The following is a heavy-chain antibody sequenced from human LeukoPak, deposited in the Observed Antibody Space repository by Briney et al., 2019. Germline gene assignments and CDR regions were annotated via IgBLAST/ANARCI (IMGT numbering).Heavy chain of an antibody. V-gene: IGHV3-48*02. D-gene: IGHD2-2*01. J-gene: IGHJ3*02. CDR2: ISGGSSAI. CDR1: GFTFSTYS. Sequence: KAGGSLRLSCAASGFTFSTYSLNWVRQAPGKGLEWVSHISGGSSAIFYADSVKGRFTISRDNAKNSLYMQMNSLRDEDTAVYYCARGGYCSSSICYSLNAFDIWGQGTMFTVSS. CDR3: ARGGYCSSSICYSLNAFDI.